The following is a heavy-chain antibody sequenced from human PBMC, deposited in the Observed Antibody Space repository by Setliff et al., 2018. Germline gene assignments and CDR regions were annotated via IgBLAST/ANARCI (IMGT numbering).Heavy chain of an antibody. CDR2: INHSGNT. D-gene: IGHD3-3*01. J-gene: IGHJ4*02. V-gene: IGHV4-34*01. Sequence: SETLSLTCTVYGVSLSDYYWGWVRQSPGKGLDWIGEINHSGNTNYDPSLEGRISISVDTSKRQFSPKLSSVTAADMAVYYCRFWSGYYKNDYWAQGTVVTVSS. CDR1: GVSLSDYY. CDR3: RFWSGYYKNDY.